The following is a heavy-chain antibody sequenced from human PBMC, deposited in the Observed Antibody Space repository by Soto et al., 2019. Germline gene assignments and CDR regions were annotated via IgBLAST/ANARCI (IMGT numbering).Heavy chain of an antibody. V-gene: IGHV1-69*13. CDR2: IIPIFGTA. D-gene: IGHD3-10*01. J-gene: IGHJ6*01. Sequence: SVKVSCKASGCTFSSYAISWVRQAPGQGLEWMGGIIPIFGTANYAQKFQGRVTITADEPTSTACMELSSLRSEDTAVYYCARRKRITMVRGVIMPYYYGMEVWGQGTTVNVSS. CDR3: ARRKRITMVRGVIMPYYYGMEV. CDR1: GCTFSSYA.